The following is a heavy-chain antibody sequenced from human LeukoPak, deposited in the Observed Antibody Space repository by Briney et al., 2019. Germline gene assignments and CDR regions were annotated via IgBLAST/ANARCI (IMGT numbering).Heavy chain of an antibody. CDR1: GFTFSSYD. CDR3: ARGLEDRHDSSGYYSNWFDP. V-gene: IGHV3-23*01. J-gene: IGHJ5*02. CDR2: ISSSGINT. D-gene: IGHD3-22*01. Sequence: TGGSLRLSCAASGFTFSSYDMSWVRQAPGKGLEWVSGISSSGINTYYPGSVKGRFTISRDNSKNTVFLQMNSLRAEDTAVYYCARGLEDRHDSSGYYSNWFDPWGQGTLVTVSS.